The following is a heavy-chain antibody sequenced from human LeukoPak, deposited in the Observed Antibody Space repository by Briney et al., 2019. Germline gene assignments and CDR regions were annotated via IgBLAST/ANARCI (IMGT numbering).Heavy chain of an antibody. CDR3: ARGGYGSGNNDY. CDR2: MNPNSGNT. Sequence: ASVTVSCKASGYTFTSYDINWVRQAPGQGLEWMGWMNPNSGNTGYAQKFQGRVTMTRNTSISTAYMELSSLRSEDTAVYYCARGGYGSGNNDYWGQGTLVTVSS. J-gene: IGHJ4*02. V-gene: IGHV1-8*01. D-gene: IGHD3-10*01. CDR1: GYTFTSYD.